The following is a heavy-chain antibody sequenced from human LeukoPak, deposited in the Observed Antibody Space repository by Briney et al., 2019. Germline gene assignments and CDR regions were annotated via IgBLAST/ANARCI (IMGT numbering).Heavy chain of an antibody. J-gene: IGHJ6*03. CDR1: GGSISSGSYY. D-gene: IGHD2-2*02. Sequence: PSETLSLTCTVSGGSISSGSYYWSWIRQPAGKGLEWIGRIYTSGSTNYNPSLKSRVTISVDTSKNQFSLKLSSVTAADTAVYYCARVVVVPAAIQRRVYYYYMDVWGKGTTVTVSS. CDR3: ARVVVVPAAIQRRVYYYYMDV. CDR2: IYTSGST. V-gene: IGHV4-61*02.